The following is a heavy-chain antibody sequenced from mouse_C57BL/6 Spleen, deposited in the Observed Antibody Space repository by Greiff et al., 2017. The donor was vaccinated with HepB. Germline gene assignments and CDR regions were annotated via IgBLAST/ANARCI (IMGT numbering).Heavy chain of an antibody. D-gene: IGHD3-2*02. CDR1: GYAFSSSW. CDR3: ARSRGQLRLHFDY. Sequence: VQLQQSGPELVKPGASVKISCKASGYAFSSSWMNWVKQRPGKGLEWIGRIYPGDGDTNYNGKFKGKATLTADKSSSTAYMQLSSQTAEDSAVYFCARSRGQLRLHFDYWGQGTTLTVSS. CDR2: IYPGDGDT. J-gene: IGHJ2*01. V-gene: IGHV1-82*01.